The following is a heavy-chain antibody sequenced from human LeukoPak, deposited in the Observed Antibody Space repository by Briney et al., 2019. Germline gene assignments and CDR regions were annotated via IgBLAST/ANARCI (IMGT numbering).Heavy chain of an antibody. CDR3: ARLSSSSAWIPFDY. D-gene: IGHD6-19*01. CDR2: MYISGNT. J-gene: IGHJ4*02. V-gene: IGHV4-4*07. CDR1: GGSISSSY. Sequence: PSETLSLTCTVSGGSISSSYWSWIRQPAGKGLEWIGRMYISGNTNYNPSLENRVTMSLDTAKNQFSLKPSSVTAADTAVYYCARLSSSSAWIPFDYWGQGTLVTVSS.